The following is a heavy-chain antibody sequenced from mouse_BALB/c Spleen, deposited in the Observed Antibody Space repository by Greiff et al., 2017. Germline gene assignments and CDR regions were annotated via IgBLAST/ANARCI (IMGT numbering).Heavy chain of an antibody. J-gene: IGHJ2*01. Sequence: EVHLVESGGGLVQPGGSLRLSCATSGFTFTDYYMSWVRQPPGKALEWLGFIRNKANGYTTEYSASVKGRFTISRDNSQSILYLQMNTLRAEDSAIYTCERGGVYDGHSGDYGGKGTTPTVSS. D-gene: IGHD2-3*01. V-gene: IGHV7-3*02. CDR3: ERGGVYDGHSGDY. CDR1: GFTFTDYY. CDR2: IRNKANGYTT.